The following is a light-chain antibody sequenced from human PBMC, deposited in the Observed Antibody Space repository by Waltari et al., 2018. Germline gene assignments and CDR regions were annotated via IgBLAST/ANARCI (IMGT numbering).Light chain of an antibody. V-gene: IGLV2-23*02. J-gene: IGLJ2*01. CDR1: ASDVGYYHR. Sequence: QSALTQPASLSGSPGQSNTISSTGTASDVGYYHRVSWYQQHPGKAPNLLIYEVDKRPSGISNRFSGSKSGNTASLTISGLQAEDEADYYCCSYVRSVSFVFGGGTKLTVL. CDR2: EVD. CDR3: CSYVRSVSFV.